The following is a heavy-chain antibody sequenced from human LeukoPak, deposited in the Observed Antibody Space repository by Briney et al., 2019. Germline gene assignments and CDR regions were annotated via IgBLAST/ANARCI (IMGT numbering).Heavy chain of an antibody. CDR3: ARGKRSGYYPFLVY. V-gene: IGHV1-8*01. Sequence: ASVKVSCKASGYAFTSYDINWVRQATGQGLEWMGWMNPNSGNTGYAQKFQGRVTMTRNTSISTAYMELSSLRSEDTAVYYCARGKRSGYYPFLVYWGQGTLVTVSS. D-gene: IGHD3-3*01. J-gene: IGHJ4*02. CDR2: MNPNSGNT. CDR1: GYAFTSYD.